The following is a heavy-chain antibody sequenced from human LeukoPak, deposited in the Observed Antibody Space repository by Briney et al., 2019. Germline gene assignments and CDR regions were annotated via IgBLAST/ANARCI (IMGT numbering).Heavy chain of an antibody. CDR3: ARGGRGYCTSSSCYFDY. CDR1: GDSVSSTA. J-gene: IGHJ4*02. Sequence: SQPLSLTCAISGDSVSSTAWNWIRQSPSRGLEWLGRTYYRSKWYNDYAVSVKSRITINPDTSKNQFSLQLNSVTPEDTAVYYCARGGRGYCTSSSCYFDYWGQGTLVTVSS. D-gene: IGHD2-2*01. V-gene: IGHV6-1*01. CDR2: TYYRSKWYN.